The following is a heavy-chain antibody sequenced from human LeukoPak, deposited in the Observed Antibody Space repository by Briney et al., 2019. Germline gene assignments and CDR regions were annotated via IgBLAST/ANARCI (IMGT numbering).Heavy chain of an antibody. CDR1: GFTFSSYA. CDR2: IKQDGSEK. D-gene: IGHD3-10*01. Sequence: PGGSLRLSCAASGFTFSSYAMSWVRQAPGKGLEWVANIKQDGSEKYYVDSVKGRFTISRDNAKNSLYLQMNSLRAEDTAVYYCARALFFDYWGQGPLVTVSS. J-gene: IGHJ4*02. V-gene: IGHV3-7*01. CDR3: ARALFFDY.